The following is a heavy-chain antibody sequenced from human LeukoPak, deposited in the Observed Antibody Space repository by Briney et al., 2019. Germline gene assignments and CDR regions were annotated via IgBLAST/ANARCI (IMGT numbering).Heavy chain of an antibody. V-gene: IGHV1-18*04. CDR1: GYTFTSYY. CDR2: ISAYDGNT. J-gene: IGHJ4*02. CDR3: ARVGDGHNWFDY. Sequence: ASVKVSCKASGYTFTSYYMHWVRQAPGQGLEWMGWISAYDGNTNYAQKLQGRVTMTTETSTSKAYMELRGLRSDDTAVYYCARVGDGHNWFDYWGQGTLVTVSS. D-gene: IGHD5-24*01.